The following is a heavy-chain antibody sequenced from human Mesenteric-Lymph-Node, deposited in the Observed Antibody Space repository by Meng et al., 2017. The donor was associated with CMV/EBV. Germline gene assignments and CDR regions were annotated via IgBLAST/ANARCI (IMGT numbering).Heavy chain of an antibody. D-gene: IGHD6-19*01. CDR2: VHYTGST. V-gene: IGHV4-39*01. CDR1: GASICSFYY. Sequence: LQRQESGPGTVKPSETPSLPCTVSGASICSFYYWGWIRQPPGRGLEWIGSVHYTGSTYYSPSLKSRVTVSVDTSKNQFSLRLTSVTAADTAVYYCARPFPSWQSPRLDPFGAWGQGTLVTVSS. CDR3: ARPFPSWQSPRLDPFGA. J-gene: IGHJ5*02.